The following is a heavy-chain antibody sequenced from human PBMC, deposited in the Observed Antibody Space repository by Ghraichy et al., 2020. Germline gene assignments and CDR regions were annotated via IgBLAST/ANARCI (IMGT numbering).Heavy chain of an antibody. V-gene: IGHV1-8*01. D-gene: IGHD4-23*01. Sequence: ASVKVSCKASGYTFTSYDINWVRQATGQGLEWMGWMNPNSGNTGYAQKFQGRVTMTRNTSISTAYMELSSLRSEDTAVYYCARAPSVAVYYYYYGMDVWGQGTTVTVSS. CDR3: ARAPSVAVYYYYYGMDV. CDR2: MNPNSGNT. J-gene: IGHJ6*02. CDR1: GYTFTSYD.